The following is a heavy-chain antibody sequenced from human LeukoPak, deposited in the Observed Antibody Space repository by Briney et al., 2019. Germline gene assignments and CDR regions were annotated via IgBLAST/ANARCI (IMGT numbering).Heavy chain of an antibody. J-gene: IGHJ3*01. V-gene: IGHV3-74*01. D-gene: IGHD1-26*01. CDR3: ARVIGWDEPFDL. Sequence: GGSLRLSCAASGFTFSSFWMHWVRQAPGKGLVWVSRINTDGSSTNYADSVRGRFTVSRDNAKNTLYLQMNSLRVEDTAVYYCARVIGWDEPFDLWGHGTLVTVSS. CDR1: GFTFSSFW. CDR2: INTDGSST.